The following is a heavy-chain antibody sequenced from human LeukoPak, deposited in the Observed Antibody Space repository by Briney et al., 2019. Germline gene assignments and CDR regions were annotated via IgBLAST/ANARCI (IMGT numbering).Heavy chain of an antibody. Sequence: PGGSLRLCCAASGFTFSTYVMNWVRQAPGKGLEWVSYISSSGRTIYYADSVKGRFTISRDNAKNSLYLQMNSLRVEDTAVYYCARVAYYDSSGDYVSQTPDYWGQGTLVTVSS. CDR1: GFTFSTYV. D-gene: IGHD3-22*01. V-gene: IGHV3-48*03. CDR3: ARVAYYDSSGDYVSQTPDY. CDR2: ISSSGRTI. J-gene: IGHJ4*02.